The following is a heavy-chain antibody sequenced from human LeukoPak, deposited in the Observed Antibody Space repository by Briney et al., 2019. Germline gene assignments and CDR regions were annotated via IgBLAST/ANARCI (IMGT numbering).Heavy chain of an antibody. Sequence: GGSLRLSCEASGLTFSNSWMHWVRQIPGEGLVWVSRMYGDMRDISYADSVKGRFTISRDNAKNTVYLQMNSLRGEDTAVYYCARDLGLQGSTWGQGTLVTVSS. CDR2: MYGDMRDI. D-gene: IGHD5-24*01. CDR1: GLTFSNSW. J-gene: IGHJ5*02. CDR3: ARDLGLQGST. V-gene: IGHV3-74*01.